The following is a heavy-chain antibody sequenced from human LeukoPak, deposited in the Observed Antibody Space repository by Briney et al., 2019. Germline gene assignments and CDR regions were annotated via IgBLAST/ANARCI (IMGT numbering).Heavy chain of an antibody. Sequence: SETLSLTCAVSGYSISSGYHRGWIRPPPGKGLEWIGSMYHSGSTYYNPSLKSRVTISVDTSKTQFSLKLTSVTAADTAVYYCAREVYSGRPSRSPFDYWGQGTLVTVSS. CDR2: MYHSGST. V-gene: IGHV4-38-2*02. CDR1: GYSISSGYH. CDR3: AREVYSGRPSRSPFDY. D-gene: IGHD6-13*01. J-gene: IGHJ4*02.